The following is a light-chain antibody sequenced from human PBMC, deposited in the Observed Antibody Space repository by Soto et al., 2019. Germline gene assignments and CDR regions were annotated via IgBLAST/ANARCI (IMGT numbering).Light chain of an antibody. CDR1: QSVSSSY. Sequence: EIVLTQSPGTLSLSPGERATLSCRASQSVSSSYLVWHQQKPGQAPRLLIYAASRRATGIPDRFSGSGSGTDFTLTISRLEPEDFAVYYCQQRSNWITFGQGTRLEIK. V-gene: IGKV3D-20*02. CDR3: QQRSNWIT. CDR2: AAS. J-gene: IGKJ5*01.